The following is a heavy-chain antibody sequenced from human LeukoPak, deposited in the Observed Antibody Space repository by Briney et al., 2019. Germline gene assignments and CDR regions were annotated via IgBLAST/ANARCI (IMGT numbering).Heavy chain of an antibody. CDR2: TNSGGSST. V-gene: IGHV3-23*01. CDR3: AKQSYARSLGE. CDR1: GFPFSDFS. J-gene: IGHJ4*02. Sequence: PGGSLRLSCATPGFPFSDFSMSWVRQAPGKGLEWISTTNSGGSSTDYAESVKGRFTISRDNSKNTLYLQMSSLRVEDTAMYYCAKQSYARSLGEGGPGTLVTVSS. D-gene: IGHD2-8*01.